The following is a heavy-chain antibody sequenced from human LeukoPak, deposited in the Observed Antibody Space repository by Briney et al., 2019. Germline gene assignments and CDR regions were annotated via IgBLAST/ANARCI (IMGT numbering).Heavy chain of an antibody. V-gene: IGHV6-1*01. J-gene: IGHJ5*02. CDR3: ARESIAAPNWFDP. Sequence: SQTLSLTCAISGDSVSSNSAAWNWIRQSPSRGLEWQERTYNRSKWYNDYAVSVKSRITINPDTSKNQVSLQLNSVTPEDTAVYYCARESIAAPNWFDPWGQGTLVTVSS. CDR1: GDSVSSNSAA. CDR2: TYNRSKWYN. D-gene: IGHD6-6*01.